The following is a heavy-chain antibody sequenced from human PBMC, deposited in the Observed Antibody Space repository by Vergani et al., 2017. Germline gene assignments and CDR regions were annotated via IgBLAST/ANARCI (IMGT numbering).Heavy chain of an antibody. J-gene: IGHJ4*02. CDR1: GFTFSSYS. D-gene: IGHD3-22*01. CDR3: ARVGRGYYYDCSGLRPIDY. CDR2: ISSSSSYI. V-gene: IGHV3-21*01. Sequence: EVQLVESGGGLVKPGGSLRLSCAASGFTFSSYSMNWVRQAPGKGLEWVSSISSSSSYIYYADSVKGRVPISRDNAKNSLYLQMNSLRAEDTAVYYCARVGRGYYYDCSGLRPIDYWGQGTLVTVSS.